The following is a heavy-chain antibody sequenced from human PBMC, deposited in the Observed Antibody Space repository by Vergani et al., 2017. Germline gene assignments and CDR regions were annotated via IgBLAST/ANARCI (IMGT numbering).Heavy chain of an antibody. J-gene: IGHJ4*02. D-gene: IGHD2-15*01. CDR3: AKEGGGYCSGGTCYPEY. Sequence: QVQLVESGGGVVQPGGSLRLSCAASGFTFNSYGMHWVRQAPGKGLEWVASIRSDESRGYYGDSMEGPFTISRDNSKNTLYLQMKSLRPEDTAVYYCAKEGGGYCSGGTCYPEYWGQGTLV. CDR2: IRSDESRG. V-gene: IGHV3-30*02. CDR1: GFTFNSYG.